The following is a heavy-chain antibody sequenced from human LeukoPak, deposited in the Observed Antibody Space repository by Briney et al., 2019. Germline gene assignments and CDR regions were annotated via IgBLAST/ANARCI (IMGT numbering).Heavy chain of an antibody. V-gene: IGHV1-2*02. CDR3: AKDGTWGYSYGPNRADY. CDR1: GYTFTGYY. CDR2: INPNSGGT. J-gene: IGHJ4*02. D-gene: IGHD5-18*01. Sequence: GASVKVSCKASGYTFTGYYMHWVRQAPGQGLEWMGWINPNSGGTNYAQKFQGRVTMTRDTSISTAYMELSRLRSDDTAVYYCAKDGTWGYSYGPNRADYWGQGTLVTVSS.